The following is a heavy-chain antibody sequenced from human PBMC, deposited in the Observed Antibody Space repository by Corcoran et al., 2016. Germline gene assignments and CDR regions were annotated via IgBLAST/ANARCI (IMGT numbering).Heavy chain of an antibody. Sequence: QVTLRESGPALVKPTQTLTLTCSFSGFSLSTSPMCVSWIRQAPGRALEWLAVIDWDFNRYYSTSLKTRLTISKDTSTNRVVLAMTNMDPVDTATYYCARQRSDDISNYFPFYFDYWGQGILVTVSS. CDR2: IDWDFNR. CDR3: ARQRSDDISNYFPFYFDY. D-gene: IGHD3-9*01. CDR1: GFSLSTSPMC. V-gene: IGHV2-70*01. J-gene: IGHJ4*02.